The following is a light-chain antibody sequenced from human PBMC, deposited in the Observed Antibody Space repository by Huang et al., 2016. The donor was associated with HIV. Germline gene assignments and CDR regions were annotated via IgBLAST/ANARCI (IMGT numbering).Light chain of an antibody. CDR3: QQYYSTPLT. CDR1: QGISNS. V-gene: IGKV1-NL1*01. CDR2: SAS. Sequence: DIQMTQSPSSLSASVGDRVTITCRASQGISNSLAWYKQQPGKSPQLLLFSASRLESGVPSRFSGSGSGTDYTLTITSLQSEDFATYYCQQYYSTPLTFGGGTKVQIK. J-gene: IGKJ4*01.